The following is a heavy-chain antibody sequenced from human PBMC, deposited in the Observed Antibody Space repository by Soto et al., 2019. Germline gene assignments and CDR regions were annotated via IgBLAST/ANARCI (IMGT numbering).Heavy chain of an antibody. V-gene: IGHV1-69*01. J-gene: IGHJ4*02. CDR3: AREGRHFDY. CDR2: INPIFDTP. Sequence: QVQLVQSGAEVQRPGSSVKVSCKASGGSFSSYAISWVRQAPGQGLEWMGGINPIFDTPHYAQKFLGRVTITADESTATAYLELTVLTSDDTAVYFCAREGRHFDYWGQGTLVTVSS. CDR1: GGSFSSYA.